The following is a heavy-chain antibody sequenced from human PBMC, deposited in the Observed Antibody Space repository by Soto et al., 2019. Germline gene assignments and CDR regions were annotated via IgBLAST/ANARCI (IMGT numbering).Heavy chain of an antibody. Sequence: SETLSLTCAVSGGSISSGGYSWSWIRQPPGKGLEWIGYIYHSGSTYYNPSLKSRVTISVDTSKNQFSLKLSSVTAADTAVYYCARHLHRITISQGWGQGTLVTVSSGKKDIWGVSSTEYTWNYGTYFDDWGQGALVTVSS. CDR2: IYHSGST. CDR1: GGSISSGGYS. D-gene: IGHD3-3*01. CDR3: ARHLHRITISQGWGQGTLVTVSSGKKDIWGVSSTEYTWNYGTYFDD. V-gene: IGHV4-30-2*03. J-gene: IGHJ4*02.